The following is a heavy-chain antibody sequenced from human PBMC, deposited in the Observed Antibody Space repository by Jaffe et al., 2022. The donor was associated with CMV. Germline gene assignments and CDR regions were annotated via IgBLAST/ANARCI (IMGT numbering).Heavy chain of an antibody. CDR2: INHSGST. CDR1: GGSFSGYY. Sequence: QVQLQQWGAGLLKPSETLSLTCAVYGGSFSGYYWSWIRQPPGKGLEWIGEINHSGSTNYNPSLKSRVTISVDTSKNQFSLKLSSVTAADTAVYYCARQPRQQPRSLSWFDPWGQGTLVTVSS. J-gene: IGHJ5*02. CDR3: ARQPRQQPRSLSWFDP. D-gene: IGHD6-13*01. V-gene: IGHV4-34*01.